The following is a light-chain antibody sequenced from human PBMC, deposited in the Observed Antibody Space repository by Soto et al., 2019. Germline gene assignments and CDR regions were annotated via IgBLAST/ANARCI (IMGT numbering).Light chain of an antibody. CDR1: QSISSW. J-gene: IGKJ1*01. CDR2: DAS. CDR3: QQYSRLWT. V-gene: IGKV1-5*01. Sequence: DIQMTQSPSTLSASVGDRVTITCRASQSISSWLAWYQQKPGKAPKLLISDASRLESGVPSRFSGSGSGTEFTLTISSLQPDYFATYDCQQYSRLWTFGHGTKVDIK.